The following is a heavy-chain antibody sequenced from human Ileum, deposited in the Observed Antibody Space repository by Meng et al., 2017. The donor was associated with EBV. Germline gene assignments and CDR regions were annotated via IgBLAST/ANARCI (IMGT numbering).Heavy chain of an antibody. CDR3: EMVRGVISFDY. D-gene: IGHD3-10*01. V-gene: IGHV2-5*01. CDR1: GFGITTSGVG. Sequence: TVQGLVPSLVTPTHTLPLTCHSAGFGITTSGVGGGWPRQPPGKAREWLALIYWYNDNRYSPSMQSRLTLNKDTSKNQVVLTMTNMDPMDTAKYICEMVRGVISFDYWGQGTLVTVSS. J-gene: IGHJ4*02. CDR2: IYWYNDN.